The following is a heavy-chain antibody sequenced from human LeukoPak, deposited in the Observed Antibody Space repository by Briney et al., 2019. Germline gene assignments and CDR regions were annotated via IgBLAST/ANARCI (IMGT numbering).Heavy chain of an antibody. CDR2: ISTGNGDT. CDR3: GRGGSSGVDY. J-gene: IGHJ4*02. V-gene: IGHV1-3*04. D-gene: IGHD2-15*01. Sequence: VASVKVSCKASGYTFTNNALHWVRQAPGQRLGWMGWISTGNGDTKYSQKFQGRVTLTRDTSASTVYMELSSLRSEDTAVYYCGRGGSSGVDYWGQGTLVTVSS. CDR1: GYTFTNNA.